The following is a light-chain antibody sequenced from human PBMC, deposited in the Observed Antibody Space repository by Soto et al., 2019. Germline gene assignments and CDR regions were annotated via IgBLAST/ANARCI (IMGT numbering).Light chain of an antibody. CDR3: QQSYILPRT. CDR1: QSISTS. CDR2: GAS. V-gene: IGKV1-39*01. J-gene: IGKJ4*01. Sequence: DIQMTQSPSSLPASVGDRVTITCRASQSISTSLNWYQQKPGKAPKVLIYGASSLRSGVPSRFSGSGSGTDFTLTISSLQPEDFATYFCQQSYILPRTVGGGTRVEI.